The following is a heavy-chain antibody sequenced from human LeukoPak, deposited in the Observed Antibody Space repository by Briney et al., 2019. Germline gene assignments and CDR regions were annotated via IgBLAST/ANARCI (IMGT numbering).Heavy chain of an antibody. CDR2: ISSASSTYT. V-gene: IGHV3-11*06. D-gene: IGHD1-14*01. CDR1: GFTFSDYY. J-gene: IGHJ4*02. CDR3: ARTTTSWFFDY. Sequence: GGSLRLSCVVSGFTFSDYYMSWIRQAPGKGLEWVSCISSASSTYTNYADSVKGRFTISRDNAKNSLYLQLNSLRAEDTAVYYCARTTTSWFFDYWGQGTLVTVSS.